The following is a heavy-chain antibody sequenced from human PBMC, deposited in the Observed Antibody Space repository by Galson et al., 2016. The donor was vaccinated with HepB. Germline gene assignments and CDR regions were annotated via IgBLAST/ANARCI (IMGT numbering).Heavy chain of an antibody. D-gene: IGHD5-12*01. J-gene: IGHJ3*02. Sequence: QSGAEVKKPGESLKISCKGSGYRFTGYWIAWVRQTPGKGLEWMGLIQPGDSDIRYSPSSQGQVTISADRSTNTAYLQWSSLKASDTAIYYCARVILVATRSFDMWGPGTLVTVSS. CDR2: IQPGDSDI. V-gene: IGHV5-51*01. CDR1: GYRFTGYW. CDR3: ARVILVATRSFDM.